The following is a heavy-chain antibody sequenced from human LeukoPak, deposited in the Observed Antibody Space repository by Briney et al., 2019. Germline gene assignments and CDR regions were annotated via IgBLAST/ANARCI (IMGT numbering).Heavy chain of an antibody. CDR3: AREGGEYGSGSYPNWFDP. D-gene: IGHD3-10*01. J-gene: IGHJ5*02. CDR2: ISSSSSYI. V-gene: IGHV3-21*01. CDR1: GFTFSSYS. Sequence: PGGSLRLSCAASGFTFSSYSMNWVRPAPGKGLEWGSSISSSSSYIYYADSVRGRFTISRDNAKNSLYLQMNSLRAEDTAVYYCAREGGEYGSGSYPNWFDPWGQGTLVTVSS.